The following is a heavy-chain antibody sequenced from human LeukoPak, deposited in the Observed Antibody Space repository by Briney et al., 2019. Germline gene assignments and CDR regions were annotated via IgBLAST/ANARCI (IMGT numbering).Heavy chain of an antibody. Sequence: GGSLRLSCAASGFTFYDYGMSWVRQAPGKGLEWGSGINWNGGSTGYADSVKGRFTISRDNAKNSLYLQMNSLRAEDTALYYCARDGYSSGWYDAFDIWGQGTMVTVSS. CDR2: INWNGGST. D-gene: IGHD6-19*01. CDR3: ARDGYSSGWYDAFDI. J-gene: IGHJ3*02. V-gene: IGHV3-20*04. CDR1: GFTFYDYG.